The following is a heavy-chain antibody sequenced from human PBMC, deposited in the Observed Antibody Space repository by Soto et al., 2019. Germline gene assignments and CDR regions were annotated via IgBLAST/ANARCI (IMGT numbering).Heavy chain of an antibody. CDR2: IDPSDSYT. CDR3: ATAVVVGAWFEL. Sequence: PGEPLKISCKGSGYSFTSYWISWVRQMPGKGLEWMGRIDPSDSYTNYSPSFQGHVTISADKSISTAYLQMKSLRPEDTGVYYCATAVVVGAWFELWGQGTLVTVSS. CDR1: GYSFTSYW. J-gene: IGHJ5*01. V-gene: IGHV5-10-1*01. D-gene: IGHD2-15*01.